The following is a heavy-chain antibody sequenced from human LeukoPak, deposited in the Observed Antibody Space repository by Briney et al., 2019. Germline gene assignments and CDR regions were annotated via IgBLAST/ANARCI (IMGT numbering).Heavy chain of an antibody. CDR1: GYTFTSYY. CDR2: INPSGGST. Sequence: ASVKVSCKASGYTFTSYYMHWVRQAPGQGLEWMGIINPSGGSTSCAQKFQGRVTMTRDTSTSTVYMELSSLRSEDTAVYYCARVNEYQLLSTYWYFDLWGRGTLVTVSS. CDR3: ARVNEYQLLSTYWYFDL. J-gene: IGHJ2*01. V-gene: IGHV1-46*03. D-gene: IGHD2-2*01.